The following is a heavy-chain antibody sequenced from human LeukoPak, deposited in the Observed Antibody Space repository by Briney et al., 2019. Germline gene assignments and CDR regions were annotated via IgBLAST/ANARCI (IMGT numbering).Heavy chain of an antibody. D-gene: IGHD5-18*01. CDR3: AREKMRRYSYGYAH. J-gene: IGHJ4*02. CDR1: GGSISDFY. Sequence: PSETLSLTCSVSGGSISDFYWSWIRQPAGKGLEWIGRIYSSGNTNYNPSLKSRVTMSLDASKNQFSLKVSSVTAADTAVYYCAREKMRRYSYGYAHWGQGTLVTVSS. CDR2: IYSSGNT. V-gene: IGHV4-4*07.